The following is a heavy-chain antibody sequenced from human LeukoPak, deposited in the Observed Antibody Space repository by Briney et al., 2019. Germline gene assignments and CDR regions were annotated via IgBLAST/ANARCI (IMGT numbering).Heavy chain of an antibody. V-gene: IGHV3-43D*03. J-gene: IGHJ4*02. CDR3: AKDRQYGDYGGGDFFDS. CDR2: INWVGDTS. CDR1: GFTFDDYA. D-gene: IGHD4-17*01. Sequence: TGGSLRLSCAASGFTFDDYAMHWVRQAPGKGLQWISSINWVGDTSSYADSVKGRFTVSGDNTKGSLYLQMHSLRSEDTALYYCAKDRQYGDYGGGDFFDSWGQGTLVTVSS.